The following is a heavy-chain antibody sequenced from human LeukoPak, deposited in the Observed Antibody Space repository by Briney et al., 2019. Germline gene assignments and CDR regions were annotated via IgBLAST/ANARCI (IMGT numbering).Heavy chain of an antibody. CDR2: ISVYNGNT. J-gene: IGHJ4*02. CDR3: ARGASSYYDSSDYFDY. CDR1: GYTFTSHT. D-gene: IGHD3-22*01. V-gene: IGHV1-18*01. Sequence: ASVKVSCKASGYTFTSHTISLVRQAPGQGLEWMGWISVYNGNTNYAQKLQGRVTMTTDTSTSTAYMELRSLRSDDTAVYYCARGASSYYDSSDYFDYWGQGNLVTVSS.